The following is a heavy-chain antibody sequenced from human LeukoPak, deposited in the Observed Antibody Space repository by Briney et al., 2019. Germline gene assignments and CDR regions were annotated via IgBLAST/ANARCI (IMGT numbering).Heavy chain of an antibody. CDR2: INHSGST. J-gene: IGHJ4*02. V-gene: IGHV4-34*01. Sequence: PSETLSLTCAVYGGSFSGYYWSWIRQPPGKGLEWIGEINHSGSTNYNPSLKSRVTISVDTSKNQFSLKLSSVTAADTAVYYCASLGGGSTSWYPHYDSWGQGTLVTVSS. D-gene: IGHD6-13*01. CDR1: GGSFSGYY. CDR3: ASLGGGSTSWYPHYDS.